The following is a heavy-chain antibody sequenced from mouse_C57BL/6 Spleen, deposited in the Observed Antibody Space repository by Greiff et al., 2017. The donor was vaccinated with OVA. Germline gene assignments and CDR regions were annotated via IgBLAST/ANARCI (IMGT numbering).Heavy chain of an antibody. J-gene: IGHJ2*01. V-gene: IGHV1-52*01. CDR1: GYTFTSYW. D-gene: IGHD1-1*01. Sequence: VQLQQPGAELVRPGSSVKLSCKASGYTFTSYWMHWVKQRPIQGLEWIGNIDPSDSETHYNQKFKDKATLTVDKSSSTAYMQLSSLTSEDSAVYYCARSGHYYGSSYGYFDYWGQGTTLTVSS. CDR2: IDPSDSET. CDR3: ARSGHYYGSSYGYFDY.